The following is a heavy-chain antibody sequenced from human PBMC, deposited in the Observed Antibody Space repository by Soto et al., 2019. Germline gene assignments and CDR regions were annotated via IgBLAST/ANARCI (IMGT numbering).Heavy chain of an antibody. D-gene: IGHD3-10*01. CDR2: INHSGST. V-gene: IGHV4-34*01. J-gene: IGHJ6*02. CDR1: GGSFSGYY. Sequence: PSETLSLTCAVYGGSFSGYYWSWIRQPPGKGLEWIGEINHSGSTNYNPSLKSRVTISVDTSKNQFSLKLSSVAAADTAVYYCARGRGWFGESFLYYYYYRMDVWGQGTTVTVSS. CDR3: ARGRGWFGESFLYYYYYRMDV.